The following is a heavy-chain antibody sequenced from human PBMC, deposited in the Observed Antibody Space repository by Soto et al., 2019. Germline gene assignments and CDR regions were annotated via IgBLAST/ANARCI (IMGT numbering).Heavy chain of an antibody. J-gene: IGHJ4*02. CDR3: ARGPDDSSGYYSFDY. CDR2: IYHSGST. Sequence: SETLSLTCAVSGGSISSGGYSWSWIRQPPGKGLEWIGYIYHSGSTYYNPSLKSRVTISVDRSKNQSSLKLSSVTAADTAVYYCARGPDDSSGYYSFDYWGQGTLVTVSS. CDR1: GGSISSGGYS. D-gene: IGHD3-22*01. V-gene: IGHV4-30-2*01.